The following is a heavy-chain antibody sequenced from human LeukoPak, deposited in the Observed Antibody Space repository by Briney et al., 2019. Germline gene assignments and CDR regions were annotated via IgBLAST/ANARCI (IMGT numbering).Heavy chain of an antibody. J-gene: IGHJ6*02. D-gene: IGHD6-19*01. CDR3: ARPMAVAGTDYYYYGMDV. CDR1: GYTFTSYY. CDR2: IIPIFGTA. Sequence: ASVKVSCKASGYTFTSYYMHWVRRAPGQGLEWMGGIIPIFGTANYAQKLQGRVTITADESTSTAYMELSSLRSEDTAVYYCARPMAVAGTDYYYYGMDVWGQGTTVTVSS. V-gene: IGHV1-69*13.